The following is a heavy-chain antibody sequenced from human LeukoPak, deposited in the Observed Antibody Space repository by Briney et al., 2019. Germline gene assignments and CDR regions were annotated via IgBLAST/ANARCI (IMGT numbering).Heavy chain of an antibody. CDR1: GFTFTTAW. CDR3: TNQYYDCWSGYYTLPASAYYYGMDV. J-gene: IGHJ6*02. D-gene: IGHD3-3*01. CDR2: IKSKTDGGTT. Sequence: GGSLRLSCAASGFTFTTAWMSCGRQAPWKGLEWVGRIKSKTDGGTTDYAAPVKGRFTISRDDSKNTLYLQMNSLKTEDTAVYYCTNQYYDCWSGYYTLPASAYYYGMDVWGQGTTVTVSS. V-gene: IGHV3-15*01.